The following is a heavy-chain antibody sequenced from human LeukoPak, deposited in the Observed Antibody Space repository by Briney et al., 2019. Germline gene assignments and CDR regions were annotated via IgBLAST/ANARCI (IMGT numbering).Heavy chain of an antibody. V-gene: IGHV3-30-3*01. CDR2: ISYDGSNK. CDR3: ARAGNYYERQDDDY. J-gene: IGHJ4*02. Sequence: PGGSLRLSCAASGFTFSSYAMHWVRQAPGKGLEWVAVISYDGSNKYYADSVKGRFPISRDNSKNTLYLQMNSLRAEDTAVYYCARAGNYYERQDDDYWGQGTLVTVSS. CDR1: GFTFSSYA. D-gene: IGHD3-22*01.